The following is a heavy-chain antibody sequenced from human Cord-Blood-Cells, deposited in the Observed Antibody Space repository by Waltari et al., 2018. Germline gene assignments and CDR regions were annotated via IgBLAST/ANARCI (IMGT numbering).Heavy chain of an antibody. CDR1: GFTFSRSL. D-gene: IGHD6-13*01. CDR2: IKQDGSEK. J-gene: IGHJ4*02. CDR3: XRESLSWSFDY. Sequence: EVKLVESGGGLVQPVGSLRPPCAASGFTFSRSLTNCVRHAPGKGLGWVANIKQDGSEKYYVDSVKGRFTISRDNAKNSLYLQMNSLRAEDTAVYXXXRESLSWSFDYWGQGTLVTVSS. V-gene: IGHV3-7*01.